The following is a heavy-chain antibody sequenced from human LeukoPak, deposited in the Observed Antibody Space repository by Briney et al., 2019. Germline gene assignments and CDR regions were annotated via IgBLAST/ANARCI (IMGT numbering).Heavy chain of an antibody. CDR1: GGSFSGYY. V-gene: IGHV4-34*01. CDR2: INHSGST. D-gene: IGHD1-7*01. Sequence: PSETLSLTCAVYGGSFSGYYWSWIRQPPGKGLEWIGEINHSGSTYYNPSLKSRVTISVDTSKNQFSLKLSSVTAADTAVYYCARDRNYPDYWGQGTLVTVSS. CDR3: ARDRNYPDY. J-gene: IGHJ4*02.